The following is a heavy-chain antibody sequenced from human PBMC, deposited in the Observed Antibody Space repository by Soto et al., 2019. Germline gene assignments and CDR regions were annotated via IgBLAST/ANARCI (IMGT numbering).Heavy chain of an antibody. CDR1: GFSFRDYD. D-gene: IGHD1-26*01. V-gene: IGHV3-13*05. J-gene: IGHJ6*02. Sequence: EVQLVESGGGSVQPGESLRLSCEASGFSFRDYDMHWVRQRKGKGLEWVSALGAARDPYYVGSVKGRFSVSRDNAQNSLLLQMNNLRVDDTAVYFCARAYLGRLPRRADYYYAMDVWGRGTTVTVSS. CDR2: LGAARDP. CDR3: ARAYLGRLPRRADYYYAMDV.